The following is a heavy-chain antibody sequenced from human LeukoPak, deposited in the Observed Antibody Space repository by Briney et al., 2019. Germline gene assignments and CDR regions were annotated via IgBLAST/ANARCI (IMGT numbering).Heavy chain of an antibody. CDR1: GFTFSSYA. V-gene: IGHV3-23*01. J-gene: IGHJ4*02. Sequence: GGSLRLSCAASGFTFSSYAMSWVRQAPGKGLEWVSAISGSGGSTYYADSVKGRFTISRDNAKNSLYLQMNSLRAEDTAVYYCARADSSSRPPGDYWGQGTLVTVSS. CDR3: ARADSSSRPPGDY. D-gene: IGHD6-13*01. CDR2: ISGSGGST.